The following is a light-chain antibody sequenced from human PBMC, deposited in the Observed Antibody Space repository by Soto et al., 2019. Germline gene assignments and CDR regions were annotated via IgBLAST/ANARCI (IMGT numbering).Light chain of an antibody. V-gene: IGKV1-39*01. CDR2: DAS. Sequence: DIQMTHSPSSLSASVLYIVTITFRASQSISSYLNLYQQKPGKAPKLLIYDASSLESGVPPRFSGSGSGTDFTLTISSLQPEDVATYFCQKSYRTPITFGQGTRLEIK. J-gene: IGKJ5*01. CDR1: QSISSY. CDR3: QKSYRTPIT.